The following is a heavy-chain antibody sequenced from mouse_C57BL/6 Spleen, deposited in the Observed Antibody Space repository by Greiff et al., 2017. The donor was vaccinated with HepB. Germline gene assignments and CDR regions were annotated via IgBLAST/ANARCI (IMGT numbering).Heavy chain of an antibody. CDR3: ASPYYGSSSAWFAY. J-gene: IGHJ3*01. V-gene: IGHV1-81*01. CDR1: GYTFTSYG. CDR2: IYPRSGNT. Sequence: QVQLKESGAELARPGASVKLSCKASGYTFTSYGISWVKQRTGQGLEWIGEIYPRSGNTYYNEKFKGKATLTADKSSSTAYMELRSLTSEDSAVYSCASPYYGSSSAWFAYWGQGTLVTVSA. D-gene: IGHD1-1*01.